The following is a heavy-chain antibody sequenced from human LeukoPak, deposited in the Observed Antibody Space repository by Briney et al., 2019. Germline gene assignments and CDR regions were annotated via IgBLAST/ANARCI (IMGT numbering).Heavy chain of an antibody. Sequence: ASVKVSCKASGYTFSAYYIHWVRQAPGQGLEWMGCINPKSGGTNYAQKFRGRVTITRDTSISTANMELTSLRSDDTAVYYCARPQDHGGNVENFDIWGQGTLVTVSS. CDR1: GYTFSAYY. V-gene: IGHV1-2*02. CDR3: ARPQDHGGNVENFDI. D-gene: IGHD4-23*01. J-gene: IGHJ3*02. CDR2: INPKSGGT.